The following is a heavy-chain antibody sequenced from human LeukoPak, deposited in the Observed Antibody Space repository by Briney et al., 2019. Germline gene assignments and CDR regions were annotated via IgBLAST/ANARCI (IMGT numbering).Heavy chain of an antibody. CDR1: GGTFSSYA. V-gene: IGHV1-69*04. D-gene: IGHD5-18*01. J-gene: IGHJ4*02. CDR3: ARDHIRQGYSYGHYYFDY. Sequence: ASVKVXCKASGGTFSSYAISWVRQAPGQGLEWMGRIIPILGIANYAQKFQGRVTITADKSTSTAYMELSSLRSEDTAVYYCARDHIRQGYSYGHYYFDYWGQGTLVTVSS. CDR2: IIPILGIA.